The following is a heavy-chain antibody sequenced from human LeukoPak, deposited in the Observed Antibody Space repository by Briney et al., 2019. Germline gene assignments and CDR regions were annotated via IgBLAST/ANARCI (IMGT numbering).Heavy chain of an antibody. Sequence: TGGSLKLSCEGSAFIFSGHWMNWARQAPGKGLEWVASINHNGNVNYYVDSVKGRFTISRDNAKNSRYLQMSNLRAEDTAVYFCARGGGLDVWGQGATVTVSS. J-gene: IGHJ6*02. V-gene: IGHV3-7*03. D-gene: IGHD3-16*01. CDR2: INHNGNVN. CDR1: AFIFSGHW. CDR3: ARGGGLDV.